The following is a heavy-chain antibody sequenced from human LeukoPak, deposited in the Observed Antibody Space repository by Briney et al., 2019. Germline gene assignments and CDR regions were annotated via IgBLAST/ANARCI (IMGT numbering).Heavy chain of an antibody. CDR1: GFTFSSYS. CDR2: ISSSSSYI. J-gene: IGHJ4*02. D-gene: IGHD5-18*01. CDR3: ARDAGYGYDRFDY. V-gene: IGHV3-21*01. Sequence: GGSLRLSCAASGFTFSSYSMNWVRQAPGKGLEWVSFISSSSSYIYYADSVKGRFTISRDNAKNSVYLQMNSLRAEDTAVYYCARDAGYGYDRFDYWGQGTQVTVSS.